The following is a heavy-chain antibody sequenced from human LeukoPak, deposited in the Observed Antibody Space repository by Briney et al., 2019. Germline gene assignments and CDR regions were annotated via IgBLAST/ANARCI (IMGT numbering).Heavy chain of an antibody. D-gene: IGHD1-1*01. Sequence: GGSLRLSCAASGFTFSNYGMHWVRQAPGKGLEWVALISYDGSNLYYADSVKGRFTISRDNSKNTLYLQMNSLRAEDTAVYYCAEDHDERGLDHWGQGTLVTVSS. J-gene: IGHJ4*02. CDR3: AEDHDERGLDH. CDR1: GFTFSNYG. V-gene: IGHV3-30*18. CDR2: ISYDGSNL.